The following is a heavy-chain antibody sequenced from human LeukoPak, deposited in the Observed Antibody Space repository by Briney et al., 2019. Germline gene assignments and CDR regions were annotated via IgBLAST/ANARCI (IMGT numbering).Heavy chain of an antibody. J-gene: IGHJ6*03. CDR3: ARGDTIFGVVTGHPYYYYMDA. V-gene: IGHV3-30*02. Sequence: PGRSLRLSCAASGSTFSRHGMHWVRQAPGKGLEWVAFIRYDGSDKYYADSVKGRFTISRDNSENTQYLQMSSLRSEDTAVYYCARGDTIFGVVTGHPYYYYMDAWGKGTTVTVSS. CDR2: IRYDGSDK. D-gene: IGHD3-3*01. CDR1: GSTFSRHG.